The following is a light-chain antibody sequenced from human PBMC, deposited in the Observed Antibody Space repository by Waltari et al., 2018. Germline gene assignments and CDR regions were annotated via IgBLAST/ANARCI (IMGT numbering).Light chain of an antibody. CDR1: QSIGDN. J-gene: IGKJ2*01. CDR2: SAS. CDR3: QQCNDWPPYT. Sequence: EIVVTQSPATLSVSPGERATLYCRVSQSIGDNLAWYQQKPGQPPRLLIYSASRRLPGVPDRFSGSGSGTDFTLTISSLQSEDFAVYYCQQCNDWPPYTFGRGTKLEI. V-gene: IGKV3-15*01.